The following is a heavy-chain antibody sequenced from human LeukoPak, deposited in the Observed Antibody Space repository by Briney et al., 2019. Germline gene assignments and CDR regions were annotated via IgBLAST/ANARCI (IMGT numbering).Heavy chain of an antibody. Sequence: ASVKVSCKASGYTFTSHDINWVRQATGQGLEWMGWMNPNSGNTGYAQKFQGRVSMTRDTSISTAYMELSSLRSEDTAVYYCARGPVEAVFGVSTDVWGQGTTVTVSS. V-gene: IGHV1-8*01. J-gene: IGHJ6*02. D-gene: IGHD3-10*02. CDR1: GYTFTSHD. CDR3: ARGPVEAVFGVSTDV. CDR2: MNPNSGNT.